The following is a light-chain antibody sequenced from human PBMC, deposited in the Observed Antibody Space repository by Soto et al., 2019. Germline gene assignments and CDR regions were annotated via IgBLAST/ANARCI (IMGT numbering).Light chain of an antibody. CDR2: EVS. V-gene: IGLV2-8*01. Sequence: QSALPQPPSASGSPGQSVTISLTGTSSNIGDYNYVSWYQQHPGKAPKHMMYEVSKRTSGVPDPFSGSKSGNTASLTVSGLQAEDEADYCCSSYAGSNNVVFGGGTELTVL. CDR3: SSYAGSNNVV. J-gene: IGLJ3*02. CDR1: SSNIGDYNY.